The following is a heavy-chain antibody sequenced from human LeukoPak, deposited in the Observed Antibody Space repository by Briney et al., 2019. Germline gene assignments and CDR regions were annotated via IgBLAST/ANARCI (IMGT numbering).Heavy chain of an antibody. CDR3: ARVGLVGSSWYSDYYGMDV. J-gene: IGHJ6*02. CDR1: GGSISSYY. CDR2: IYYSGST. V-gene: IGHV4-59*01. D-gene: IGHD6-13*01. Sequence: SETLSLTCTVSGGSISSYYWSWIRQPPGKGLEWIGYIYYSGSTNYNPSLKCRVTISVDTSKNQFSLKLSSVTAADTAVYYCARVGLVGSSWYSDYYGMDVWGQGTTVTVSS.